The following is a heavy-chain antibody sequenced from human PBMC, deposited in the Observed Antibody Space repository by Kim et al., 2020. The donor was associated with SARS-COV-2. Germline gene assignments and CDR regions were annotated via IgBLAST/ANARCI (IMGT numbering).Heavy chain of an antibody. CDR3: ARDLGGYYYDSSGYVDY. V-gene: IGHV3-11*04. J-gene: IGHJ4*02. Sequence: CRFTISRDKAKNSLYLQMNSLTAEDTAVYYCARDLGGYYYDSSGYVDYWGQGTLVTVSS. D-gene: IGHD3-22*01.